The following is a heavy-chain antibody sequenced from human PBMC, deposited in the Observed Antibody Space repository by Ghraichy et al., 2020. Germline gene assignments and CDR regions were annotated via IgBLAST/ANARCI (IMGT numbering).Heavy chain of an antibody. CDR1: GFVFSRYK. Sequence: GGSRLSCATSGFVFSRYKMNWVRQAPGKGPEWVSYINRSGDLVAYADSVKGRFTISRDNARNSLYLQMNSLRDEDTAVYYCARDLVVPDFGLVSYAFDVWGLGTMVTVSS. V-gene: IGHV3-48*02. J-gene: IGHJ3*01. CDR2: INRSGDLV. CDR3: ARDLVVPDFGLVSYAFDV. D-gene: IGHD2-21*01.